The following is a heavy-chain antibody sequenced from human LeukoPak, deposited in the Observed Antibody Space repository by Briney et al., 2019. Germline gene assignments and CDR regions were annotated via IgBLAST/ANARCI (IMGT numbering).Heavy chain of an antibody. D-gene: IGHD1-26*01. CDR2: INHSGST. J-gene: IGHJ4*02. V-gene: IGHV4-34*01. CDR1: GGSFSGYY. CDR3: ARGVGATAFDY. Sequence: SETLSLTCAVYGGSFSGYYCSWIRQPPGKGLEWIGEINHSGSTNYNPSLKSRVTLSVDTSKNQFSLKLSSVTAADTAVYYCARGVGATAFDYWGQGTLVTVSS.